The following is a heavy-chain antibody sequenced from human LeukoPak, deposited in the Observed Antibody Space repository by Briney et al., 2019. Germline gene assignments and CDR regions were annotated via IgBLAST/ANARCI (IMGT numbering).Heavy chain of an antibody. CDR3: TRYNNDHFDY. J-gene: IGHJ4*02. D-gene: IGHD1-14*01. Sequence: PGGSMRLSCAGSGFTFGGYGVHWFRQPPGKGLEWVAVIAYDGSRAFYADSVKGRFTISRDNSKNTMSVQMDDLRAEDTAVYYCTRYNNDHFDYWGQGTLVTVSS. CDR1: GFTFGGYG. V-gene: IGHV3-33*01. CDR2: IAYDGSRA.